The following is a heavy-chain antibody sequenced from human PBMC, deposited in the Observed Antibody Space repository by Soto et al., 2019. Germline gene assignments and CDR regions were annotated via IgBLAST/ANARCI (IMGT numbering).Heavy chain of an antibody. J-gene: IGHJ4*02. Sequence: SETLSLTCGVYGGSFSGYYWNWIRQPPGKGLEWIGEINHSGSTNYNPSLKSRVTISVDTSKNQFSLKLSSVTAADTAVYYCARGLDYVVYWGQGTLVTVSS. CDR3: ARGLDYVVY. V-gene: IGHV4-34*01. CDR1: GGSFSGYY. CDR2: INHSGST.